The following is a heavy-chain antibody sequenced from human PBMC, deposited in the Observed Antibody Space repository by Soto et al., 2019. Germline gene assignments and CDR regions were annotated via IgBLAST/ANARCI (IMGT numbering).Heavy chain of an antibody. Sequence: TGGSLRLSCAASGLTFRSFTMNWVRQAPGKGLEWVSTISSNSAYIYYTDALRGRLTISRDNAKNSLHLQMNSLRAEDTAVYYCTRDASRDSSARGWFDPWGPGTLVTVSS. CDR3: TRDASRDSSARGWFDP. CDR2: ISSNSAYI. CDR1: GLTFRSFT. V-gene: IGHV3-21*01. D-gene: IGHD6-13*01. J-gene: IGHJ5*02.